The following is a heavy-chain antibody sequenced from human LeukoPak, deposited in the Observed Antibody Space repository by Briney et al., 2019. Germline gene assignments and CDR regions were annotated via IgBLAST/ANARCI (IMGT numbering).Heavy chain of an antibody. V-gene: IGHV4-39*01. Sequence: SETLSLTCIVSGGSISSSSYDWGWIRQPPGKGLEWIGSIYYSGSTYYNPSLKSRVTISVDTSKNQFSLKLSSVTAADTAVYYCARRGGSGSRNYYGMDVWGQGTTVTVSS. CDR3: ARRGGSGSRNYYGMDV. CDR1: GGSISSSSYD. D-gene: IGHD3-10*01. CDR2: IYYSGST. J-gene: IGHJ6*02.